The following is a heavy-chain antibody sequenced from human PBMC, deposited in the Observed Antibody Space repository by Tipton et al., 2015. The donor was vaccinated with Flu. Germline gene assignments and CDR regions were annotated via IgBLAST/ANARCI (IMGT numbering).Heavy chain of an antibody. Sequence: SLRLSCAASGFTFDDYAMHWVRQAPGKGLEWVSGICRTSNCMDYADSVKGRLIISRDNAKNLLYLQMNSLRPEDTALYYCAKELSSRGYSPLDYWGQGSLVTVSS. V-gene: IGHV3-9*01. CDR3: AKELSSRGYSPLDY. D-gene: IGHD2-15*01. CDR2: ICRTSNCM. CDR1: GFTFDDYA. J-gene: IGHJ4*02.